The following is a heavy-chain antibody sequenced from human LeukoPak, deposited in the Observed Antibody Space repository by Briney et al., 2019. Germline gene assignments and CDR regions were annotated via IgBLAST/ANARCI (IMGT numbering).Heavy chain of an antibody. CDR3: VRAMAPLDTFNYQYAMDV. CDR1: GGTFSSYA. D-gene: IGHD5-24*01. CDR2: IIPILGIA. V-gene: IGHV1-69*04. Sequence: SVKVSCKASGGTFSSYAISWVRQAPGQGLEWMGRIIPILGIANYAQKFQGRVTITADKSTSTAYMELSSLRSDDTAVYYCVRAMAPLDTFNYQYAMDVWGQGTMVTVSS. J-gene: IGHJ6*02.